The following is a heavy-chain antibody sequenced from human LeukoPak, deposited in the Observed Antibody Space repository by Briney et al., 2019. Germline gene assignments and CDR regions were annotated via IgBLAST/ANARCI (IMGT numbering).Heavy chain of an antibody. D-gene: IGHD3-22*01. J-gene: IGHJ4*02. CDR3: ARDLPITMLVDYFDY. CDR2: INSDGSST. V-gene: IGHV3-74*01. Sequence: GGSLRPSCAASGFTFSSYWMHWVRQAPGKGLVWVSRINSDGSSTSYADSVKSRFTISRDNAKNTLYLQMNSLRAEDTAVYYCARDLPITMLVDYFDYWGQGTLVTVSS. CDR1: GFTFSSYW.